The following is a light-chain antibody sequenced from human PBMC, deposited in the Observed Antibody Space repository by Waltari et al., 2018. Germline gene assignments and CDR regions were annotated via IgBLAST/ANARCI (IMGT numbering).Light chain of an antibody. CDR3: QQYKNWWT. Sequence: EIVMTQSPATLSVSPGERSTLSCRASQSVSSRLAWYQQKPRQAPRLLVYGASTRATGIPARFSGSGSGTEFTLTISSLQSEEFAVYYCQQYKNWWTFGQGTKVEI. J-gene: IGKJ1*01. V-gene: IGKV3-15*01. CDR2: GAS. CDR1: QSVSSR.